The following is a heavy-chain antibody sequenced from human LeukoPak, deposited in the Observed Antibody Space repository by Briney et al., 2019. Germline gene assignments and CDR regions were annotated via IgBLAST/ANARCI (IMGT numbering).Heavy chain of an antibody. J-gene: IGHJ4*02. CDR2: LSPSGASI. V-gene: IGHV3-23*01. CDR1: GFTFGSYA. D-gene: IGHD4-23*01. Sequence: PGGSLRLSCAASGFTFGSYAMSWVRQAPGRGLEWVSSLSPSGASIHYADSVKGRFSISRDNSKNTLYLQMNNLRAEDTALYYCAAGPYGGNTPFDYWGQGTLVTISS. CDR3: AAGPYGGNTPFDY.